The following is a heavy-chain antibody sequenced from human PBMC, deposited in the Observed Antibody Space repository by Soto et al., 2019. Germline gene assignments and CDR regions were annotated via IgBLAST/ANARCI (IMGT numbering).Heavy chain of an antibody. CDR1: GYPVTAYY. CDR3: ARGGGVGVAGSAAFDM. Sequence: QLHLVQSGAVVKKPGASVTVSCSASGYPVTAYYMHWVRQAPGRGLEWMGGINPATGAAKYTQTFQGRVTMSRVTSKSTVFRELSGLNSEDTAGFYCARGGGVGVAGSAAFDMWGQGTLVTVSS. V-gene: IGHV1-2*02. J-gene: IGHJ3*02. CDR2: INPATGAA. D-gene: IGHD3-3*01.